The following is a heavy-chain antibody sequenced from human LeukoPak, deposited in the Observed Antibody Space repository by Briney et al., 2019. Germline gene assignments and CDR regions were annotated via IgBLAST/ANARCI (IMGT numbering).Heavy chain of an antibody. CDR2: INHSGST. J-gene: IGHJ4*02. CDR1: GVSFSGYY. CDR3: ASSGDYPFDY. V-gene: IGHV4-34*01. D-gene: IGHD4-17*01. Sequence: SETLSLTCAVYGVSFSGYYWSWIRQPPGKGLEWIGEINHSGSTNYNPSLKSRVTISVDTSKNQFSLKLSSVTAADTAVYYCASSGDYPFDYWGQGTLVTVSS.